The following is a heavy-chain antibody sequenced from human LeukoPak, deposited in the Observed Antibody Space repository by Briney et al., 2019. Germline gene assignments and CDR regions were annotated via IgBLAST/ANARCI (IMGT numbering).Heavy chain of an antibody. Sequence: KASETLSLTCTVSGGSISSYYWSWIRQPPGRGLEWIGYIYYSGSTNYNPSLNSRVTISVDTSKNQFSLKLSSVTAADTAVYYCAKEGRGDAMVFDYWGQGTLVTVSS. J-gene: IGHJ4*02. CDR1: GGSISSYY. D-gene: IGHD3-10*01. V-gene: IGHV4-59*01. CDR3: AKEGRGDAMVFDY. CDR2: IYYSGST.